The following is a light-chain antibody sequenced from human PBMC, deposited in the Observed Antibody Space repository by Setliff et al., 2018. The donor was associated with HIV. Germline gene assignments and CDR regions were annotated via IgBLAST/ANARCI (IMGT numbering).Light chain of an antibody. J-gene: IGLJ1*01. Sequence: QSVLTQPASVSGSPRQSITISCTGTSSDVGSYNLVSWYQQHPGKAPKLMIYEVSKRPSGVSNRFSGSKSGNTASLTISGLQAEDEADYYCCSYAGSRIFYVFGTGTKVTVL. V-gene: IGLV2-23*02. CDR1: SSDVGSYNL. CDR2: EVS. CDR3: CSYAGSRIFYV.